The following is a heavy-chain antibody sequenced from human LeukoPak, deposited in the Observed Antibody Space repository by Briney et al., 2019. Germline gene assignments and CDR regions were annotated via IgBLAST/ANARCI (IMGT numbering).Heavy chain of an antibody. D-gene: IGHD1-1*01. Sequence: SETLSLTCAVSDYSISSGYYWGWIRQPPGKGLEWIGSIYHSGSTYYNPSLKSRVTISVDTSKNQFSLKLRSVTAADTAVYYCAEVERRNYWGQGTLVTVSS. CDR1: DYSISSGYY. J-gene: IGHJ4*02. V-gene: IGHV4-38-2*01. CDR2: IYHSGST. CDR3: AEVERRNY.